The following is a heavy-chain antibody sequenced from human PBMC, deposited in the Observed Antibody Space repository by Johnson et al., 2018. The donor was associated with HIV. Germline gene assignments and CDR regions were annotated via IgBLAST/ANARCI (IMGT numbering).Heavy chain of an antibody. CDR1: GFTFSSYA. CDR3: GRSRVDIVVVAGAFDI. J-gene: IGHJ3*02. V-gene: IGHV3-30-3*01. D-gene: IGHD2-15*01. CDR2: ISYAGSNK. Sequence: QMLLVESGGGLVQPGGSLRLSCAASGFTFSSYAMHWVRQAPGKGLEWVAVISYAGSNKYYADAVKGRFTIYRDNSKNPLYLKMNSLRAEDTAVYYCGRSRVDIVVVAGAFDIWGQGTMVTVSS.